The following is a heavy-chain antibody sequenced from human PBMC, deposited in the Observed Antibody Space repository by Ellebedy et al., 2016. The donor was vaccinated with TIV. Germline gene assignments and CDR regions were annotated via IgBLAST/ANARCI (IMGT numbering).Heavy chain of an antibody. CDR2: ISAYNGNT. CDR1: GYTFTSYG. D-gene: IGHD3-22*01. J-gene: IGHJ6*02. Sequence: ASVKVSXKASGYTFTSYGISWVRQAPGQGLEWMGWISAYNGNTNYAQKLQGRVTMTTDTSTSTAYMELRSLRSDDTAVYYCARDNYDSSGYYPTYYYYGMDVWGQGTTVTVSS. CDR3: ARDNYDSSGYYPTYYYYGMDV. V-gene: IGHV1-18*01.